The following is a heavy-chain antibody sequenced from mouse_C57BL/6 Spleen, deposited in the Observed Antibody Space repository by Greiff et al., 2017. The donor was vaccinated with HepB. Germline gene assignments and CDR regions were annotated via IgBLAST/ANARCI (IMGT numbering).Heavy chain of an antibody. V-gene: IGHV5-17*01. Sequence: DVKLVESGGGLVKPGGSLKLSCAASGFTFSDYGMHWVRQAPEKGLEWVAYISSGSSTIYYADTVKGRFTISRDNAKNTLFLQMTSLRSEDTAMYYCARGLYYYGSSYFDYWGQGTTLTVSS. J-gene: IGHJ2*01. CDR1: GFTFSDYG. D-gene: IGHD1-1*01. CDR2: ISSGSSTI. CDR3: ARGLYYYGSSYFDY.